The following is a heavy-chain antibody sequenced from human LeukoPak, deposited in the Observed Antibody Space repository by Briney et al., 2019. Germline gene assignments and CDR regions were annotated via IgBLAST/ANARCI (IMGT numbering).Heavy chain of an antibody. V-gene: IGHV3-15*01. CDR3: TTDRFN. CDR1: GLTFSNAW. J-gene: IGHJ4*02. Sequence: PGGSLRLSCAASGLTFSNAWMSWVGQAAGKGLEWVARIKSKSDGGTADYGAPVKGRFTIPRDDSKNTLYLQMNSLKTEDTAVYYCTTDRFNWGQGALVTVSS. CDR2: IKSKSDGGTA.